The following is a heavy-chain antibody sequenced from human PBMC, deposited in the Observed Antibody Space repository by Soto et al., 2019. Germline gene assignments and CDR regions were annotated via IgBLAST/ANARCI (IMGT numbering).Heavy chain of an antibody. CDR2: IYYSGST. D-gene: IGHD5-18*01. V-gene: IGHV4-39*01. J-gene: IGHJ6*02. CDR1: GGSISSSSYY. CDR3: ARPNSYGYYYYGMDV. Sequence: SETLSLTCTVSGGSISSSSYYWGWIRQPPGKGLEWIGSIYYSGSTYYNPSLKSRVTISVDTSKNQFPLKLSSVTAADTAVYYCARPNSYGYYYYGMDVWGQGTTVTVSS.